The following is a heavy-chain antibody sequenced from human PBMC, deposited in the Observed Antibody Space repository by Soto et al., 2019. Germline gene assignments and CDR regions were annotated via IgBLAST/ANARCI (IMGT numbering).Heavy chain of an antibody. Sequence: QVQLQQWGAGLLKPSETLSLTCAVYGGSFSGYYWSWIRQPPGKGLEWIGEINHSGSTNYNPSLKSRVTISVDMSKNQFSLKLSSVTAADTAVYYCARGPIIVVVVAATNWFDPWGQGTLVTVSS. J-gene: IGHJ5*02. CDR1: GGSFSGYY. CDR2: INHSGST. CDR3: ARGPIIVVVVAATNWFDP. D-gene: IGHD2-15*01. V-gene: IGHV4-34*01.